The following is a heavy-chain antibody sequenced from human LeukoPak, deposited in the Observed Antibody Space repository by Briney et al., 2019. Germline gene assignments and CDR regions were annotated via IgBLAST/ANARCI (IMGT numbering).Heavy chain of an antibody. D-gene: IGHD1-7*01. J-gene: IGHJ4*02. V-gene: IGHV3-21*01. Sequence: PGGSLRLSCAASGFTFSSYSMNWVRQAPGKGLEWVSSISSSSSYIYYADSVKGRFTISRDNAKNSLYLQMNSLRAEDTAVYCCAGHITGTPRFYWGQGTLVTVSS. CDR1: GFTFSSYS. CDR3: AGHITGTPRFY. CDR2: ISSSSSYI.